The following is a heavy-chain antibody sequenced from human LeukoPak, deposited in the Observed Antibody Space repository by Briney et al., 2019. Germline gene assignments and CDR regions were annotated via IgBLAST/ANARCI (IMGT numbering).Heavy chain of an antibody. CDR1: GFTFSDYS. V-gene: IGHV3-48*04. Sequence: GGSLRLSCAASGFTFSDYSMNWVRQAPGKGLEWVSYISRGSRSIYYADSVKGRFTISRDNAKNSLYLQMNSLRADDTALYYCARLVSESETKWAWGQGTRVTVSS. J-gene: IGHJ5*02. CDR3: ARLVSESETKWA. D-gene: IGHD1-1*01. CDR2: ISRGSRSI.